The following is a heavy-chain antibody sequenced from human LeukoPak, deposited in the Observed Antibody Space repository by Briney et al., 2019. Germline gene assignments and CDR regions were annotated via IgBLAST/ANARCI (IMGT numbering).Heavy chain of an antibody. CDR3: ARDHLEYYYDSSGSARAFDI. D-gene: IGHD3-22*01. CDR2: IYHSGDT. Sequence: PSQTLSLTCTVSGGSISSGSYYWSWIRQPAGKGLEWIGEIYHSGDTNYNPSLKSRVTISLDKSRNQFSLKLTSMAAADTAVYYCARDHLEYYYDSSGSARAFDIWGQGTMVTVSS. CDR1: GGSISSGSYY. V-gene: IGHV4-61*09. J-gene: IGHJ3*02.